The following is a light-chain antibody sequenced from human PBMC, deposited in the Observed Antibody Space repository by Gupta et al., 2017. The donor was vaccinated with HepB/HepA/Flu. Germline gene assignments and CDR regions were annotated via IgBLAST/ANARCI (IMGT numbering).Light chain of an antibody. Sequence: SALPPPASVSGSPGQSLTISCTVTSSDVGSCNLVSWYQQHPGKAPNIMIYEVSKRPSGGANRVSGSNSGNTAAITITRLQAEEEAAYYYCAYAGRSTGGRVFGGGTKLTVL. CDR3: CAYAGRSTGGRV. J-gene: IGLJ3*02. V-gene: IGLV2-23*02. CDR1: SSDVGSCNL. CDR2: EVS.